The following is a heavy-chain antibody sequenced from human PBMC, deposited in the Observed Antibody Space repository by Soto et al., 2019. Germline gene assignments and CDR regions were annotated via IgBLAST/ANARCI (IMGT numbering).Heavy chain of an antibody. CDR3: ARERAVGYCITSTCPNPFYYYAMDV. D-gene: IGHD2-2*01. CDR2: IIPVFGTP. CDR1: GGTFTNYA. J-gene: IGHJ6*02. Sequence: QVQLVQSGAEEKKPGSSLKVSGKASGGTFTNYAFSWVRQAPGQGLEWMGGIIPVFGTPGYAQKFQGRVTIDADEATRTASMELTSLRSDATAVYYCARERAVGYCITSTCPNPFYYYAMDVWGQGTTVTVSS. V-gene: IGHV1-69*12.